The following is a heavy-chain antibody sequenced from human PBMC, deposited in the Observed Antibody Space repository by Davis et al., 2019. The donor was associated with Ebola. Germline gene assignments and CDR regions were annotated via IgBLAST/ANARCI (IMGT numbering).Heavy chain of an antibody. CDR3: AKDLNKQLVRVYYYYYYGMDV. J-gene: IGHJ6*04. CDR1: GFTFSSYG. CDR2: ISYDGSNK. D-gene: IGHD6-13*01. V-gene: IGHV3-30*18. Sequence: GESLKISCAASGFTFSSYGMHWVRQAPGKGLEWVAVISYDGSNKYYADSVKGRFTISRDNSKNTLYLQMNSLRAEDTAVYYCAKDLNKQLVRVYYYYYYGMDVWGKGTTVTVSS.